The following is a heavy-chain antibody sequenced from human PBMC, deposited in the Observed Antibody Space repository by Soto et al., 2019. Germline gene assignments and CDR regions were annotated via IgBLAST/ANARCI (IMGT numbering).Heavy chain of an antibody. CDR2: IYYSGST. V-gene: IGHV4-59*01. CDR1: GGSISSYY. Sequence: SETLSLTCTVSGGSISSYYWSWIRQPPGKGLEWIGYIYYSGSTNYNPSLKSRVTISVDTPKNQFSLKLSSVTAADTAVYYCARESYSSSWYYYYGMDVWGQGTTVTVSS. D-gene: IGHD6-13*01. J-gene: IGHJ6*02. CDR3: ARESYSSSWYYYYGMDV.